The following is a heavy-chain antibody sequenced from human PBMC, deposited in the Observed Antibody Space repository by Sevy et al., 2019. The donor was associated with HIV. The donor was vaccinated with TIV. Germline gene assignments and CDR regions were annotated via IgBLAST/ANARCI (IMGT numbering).Heavy chain of an antibody. V-gene: IGHV4-59*01. CDR2: IYYSGRT. D-gene: IGHD4-17*01. CDR3: ARTTPYYYYGMDV. Sequence: SETLSLTCTVSDDSISGYYWSWIRQPPGKGLERIGYIYYSGRTNYNPSLKSRATISADMSTNHFSLKLSSVTAADTAVYYCARTTPYYYYGMDVWGQGTTVTVSS. J-gene: IGHJ6*02. CDR1: DDSISGYY.